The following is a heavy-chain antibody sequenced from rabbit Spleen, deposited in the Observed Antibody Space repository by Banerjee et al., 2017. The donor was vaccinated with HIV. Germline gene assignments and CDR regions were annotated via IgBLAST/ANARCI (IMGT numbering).Heavy chain of an antibody. Sequence: QSLEESGGDLVKSGASLTLTCIASGVSFSGDSYMCWVRQAPGKGLEWIACIEVGSSDFTYYASWAKGRFTISKTSSTTVTLQVTRLTAADTATYFCARDTSSSFSSYGMDLWGPGTLVTVS. D-gene: IGHD1-1*01. CDR3: ARDTSSSFSSYGMDL. V-gene: IGHV1S40*01. CDR1: GVSFSGDSY. CDR2: IEVGSSDFT. J-gene: IGHJ6*01.